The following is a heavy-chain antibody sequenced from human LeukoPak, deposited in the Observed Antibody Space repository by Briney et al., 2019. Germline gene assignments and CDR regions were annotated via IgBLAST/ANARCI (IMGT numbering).Heavy chain of an antibody. Sequence: GASVKVSCKASGGTFSSYAISWVRQAPGQGLEWMGGIIPIFGTANYAQKFQGRVTITADESTSTAYMELSSLRSEDTAVYYCARSVYDSSGYYPFDYWGQGTLVPVSS. J-gene: IGHJ4*02. D-gene: IGHD3-22*01. CDR3: ARSVYDSSGYYPFDY. CDR1: GGTFSSYA. V-gene: IGHV1-69*13. CDR2: IIPIFGTA.